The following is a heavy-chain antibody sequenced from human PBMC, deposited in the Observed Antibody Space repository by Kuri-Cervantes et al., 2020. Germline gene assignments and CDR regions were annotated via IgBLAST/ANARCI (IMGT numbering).Heavy chain of an antibody. CDR3: ARVRTPYCSSTSCYDAFDI. CDR2: MNPNSGNT. Sequence: ASVKVSCKASGYTFTSYDINWVRQATGQGLGWMGWMNPNSGNTGYAQKFQGRVTMTRNTSISTAYMELSGLRSEDTAVYYCARVRTPYCSSTSCYDAFDIWGQGTMVTVSS. CDR1: GYTFTSYD. J-gene: IGHJ3*02. V-gene: IGHV1-8*01. D-gene: IGHD2-2*01.